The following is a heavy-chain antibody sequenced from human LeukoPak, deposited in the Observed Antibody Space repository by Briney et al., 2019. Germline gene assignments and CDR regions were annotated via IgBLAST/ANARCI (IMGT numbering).Heavy chain of an antibody. D-gene: IGHD6-13*01. V-gene: IGHV1-2*02. CDR2: INPNSGGT. CDR3: ARDGQQQLVRNYYYYMDV. CDR1: GYAFTGYY. J-gene: IGHJ6*03. Sequence: ASVKVSCKASGYAFTGYYMHWVRQAPGQGLEWMGWINPNSGGTNYAQKSQGRVTMTRDTSISTAYMELSRLRSDDTAVYYCARDGQQQLVRNYYYYMDVWGKGTTVTVSS.